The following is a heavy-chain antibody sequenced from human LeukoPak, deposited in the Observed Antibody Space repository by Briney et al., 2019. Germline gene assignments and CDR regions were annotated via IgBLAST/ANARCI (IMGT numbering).Heavy chain of an antibody. CDR1: GFTFSSYA. CDR3: ARGGAYYYDSHGGLDY. J-gene: IGHJ4*02. V-gene: IGHV3-30*01. D-gene: IGHD3-22*01. CDR2: ISYDGSNK. Sequence: GGSLRLSCAASGFTFSSYAMHWVRQAPGKGLEWVAVISYDGSNKYYADSVKGRFTISRDNSKNTLYLQMNSLRAEDTAVYYCARGGAYYYDSHGGLDYWGQGTLVTVSS.